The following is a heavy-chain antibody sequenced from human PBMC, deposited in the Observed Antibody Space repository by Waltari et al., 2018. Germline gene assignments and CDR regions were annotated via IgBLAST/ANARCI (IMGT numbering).Heavy chain of an antibody. D-gene: IGHD1-1*01. V-gene: IGHV1-8*03. CDR2: TNPYRGST. CDR3: ARGYWTAGGLDV. J-gene: IGHJ6*02. Sequence: QVQLVQSGAEVRRPGASVKISCKASGYTFTSSDVNWVRQATGQGLEWMGWTNPYRGSTGYAQKFQGRLTIISDTSVTTAYMELGSLTSEDTAVYYCARGYWTAGGLDVWGQGTTVTVSS. CDR1: GYTFTSSD.